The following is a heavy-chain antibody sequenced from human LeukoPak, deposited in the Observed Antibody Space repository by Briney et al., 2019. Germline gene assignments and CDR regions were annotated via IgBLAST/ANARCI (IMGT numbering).Heavy chain of an antibody. Sequence: PSETLSLTCAVYGGSFSGYYWSWIRQPPGKGLEWIGEINHSGSTNYNPSLKSRVTISVDTSKNQFSLKLSSVTAADTAVYYCARHTSMATRTNWFDPWGQGTLVTVSS. D-gene: IGHD5-24*01. V-gene: IGHV4-34*01. CDR1: GGSFSGYY. J-gene: IGHJ5*02. CDR3: ARHTSMATRTNWFDP. CDR2: INHSGST.